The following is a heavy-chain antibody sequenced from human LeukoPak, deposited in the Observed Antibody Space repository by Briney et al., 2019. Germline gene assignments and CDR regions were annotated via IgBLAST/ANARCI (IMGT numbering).Heavy chain of an antibody. CDR2: IYHSGTT. D-gene: IGHD2/OR15-2a*01. CDR3: AQKAPFSPAYSQQ. CDR1: GGSITSYF. V-gene: IGHV4-59*01. Sequence: PSETLSLTCTVSGGSITSYFWRWIRQPPGKGLEWIGYIYHSGTTNYNPSLKSRATISVDTSRSQFSLKRSSVTAADTAVYYCAQKAPFSPAYSQQWGQGTLVTVSS. J-gene: IGHJ1*01.